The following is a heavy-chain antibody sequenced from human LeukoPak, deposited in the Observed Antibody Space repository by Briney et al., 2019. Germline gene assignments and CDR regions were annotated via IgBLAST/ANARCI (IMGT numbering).Heavy chain of an antibody. Sequence: SSETLSLTCTVSGGSISSYYWSWIRQPAGKGLEWIGRISASGNTNYNPSLQSRVTMSVDTSKNQFSLKLSSVTAADTAVYYCAREGRGSHSGYWGQGTLVTVPS. CDR3: AREGRGSHSGY. V-gene: IGHV4-4*07. J-gene: IGHJ4*02. CDR1: GGSISSYY. CDR2: ISASGNT. D-gene: IGHD3-16*01.